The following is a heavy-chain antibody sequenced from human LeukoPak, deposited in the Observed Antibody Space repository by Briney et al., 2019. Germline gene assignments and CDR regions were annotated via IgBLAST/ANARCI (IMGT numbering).Heavy chain of an antibody. CDR2: INPNSGGT. J-gene: IGHJ4*02. D-gene: IGHD1-26*01. CDR3: ARGGVGAPTRIDY. Sequence: GASVKVSCKASGYTFTGYYMHWVRQAPGQGLEWMGWINPNSGGTNYAQKFQGRVTMTRDPSISTAYMELSRLRSDDTAVYYCARGGVGAPTRIDYWGQGTLVTVSS. CDR1: GYTFTGYY. V-gene: IGHV1-2*02.